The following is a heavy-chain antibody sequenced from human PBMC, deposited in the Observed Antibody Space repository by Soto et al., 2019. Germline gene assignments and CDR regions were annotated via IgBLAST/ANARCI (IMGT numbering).Heavy chain of an antibody. CDR2: ISAYNGNT. J-gene: IGHJ2*01. D-gene: IGHD2-15*01. CDR1: GYTFTSYG. CDR3: ARGGRYCSGGSCPSYWYFDL. V-gene: IGHV1-18*01. Sequence: ASVKVSCKASGYTFTSYGISWVRQAPGQGLEWMGWISAYNGNTNYAQKLQGRVTMTTDTSTSTAYMELRSLRSDDTAVYYCARGGRYCSGGSCPSYWYFDLWGRGTLVTVSS.